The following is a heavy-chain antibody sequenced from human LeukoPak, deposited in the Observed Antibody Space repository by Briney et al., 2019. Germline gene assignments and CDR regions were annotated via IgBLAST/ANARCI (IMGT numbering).Heavy chain of an antibody. D-gene: IGHD5-18*01. CDR2: IYDSGSI. J-gene: IGHJ4*02. CDR1: GGSISSYY. Sequence: SETLSLTCTVSGGSISSYYWNWIRQPPGKGLEWIGNIYDSGSINYNPSLKSRVTISLDTSNNQFSLRLSSVTSADTAIYYCARGGYSYGLWGQGTLVTVSS. CDR3: ARGGYSYGL. V-gene: IGHV4-59*01.